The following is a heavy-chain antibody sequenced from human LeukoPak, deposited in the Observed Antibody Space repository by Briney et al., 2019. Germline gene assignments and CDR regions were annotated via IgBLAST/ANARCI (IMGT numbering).Heavy chain of an antibody. CDR3: ARGWGYFDY. V-gene: IGHV4-59*12. Sequence: SETLPLTCTVSGGSISSSGWSWIRQPPGKGLEWIGNIYYSATTNYNPSLKSRVTISEDTSRNQFSLNMSSVTAADTAVYYCARGWGYFDYWGQGTLVTVSS. CDR2: IYYSATT. CDR1: GGSISSSG. J-gene: IGHJ4*02. D-gene: IGHD3-22*01.